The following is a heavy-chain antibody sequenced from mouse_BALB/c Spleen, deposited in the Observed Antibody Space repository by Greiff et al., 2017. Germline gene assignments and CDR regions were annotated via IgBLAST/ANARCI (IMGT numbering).Heavy chain of an antibody. CDR1: GYAFSSSW. CDR3: ARSDYRYDAFAD. V-gene: IGHV1-82*01. Sequence: VQLQQSGPELVKPGASVKISCKASGYAFSSSWMNWVKQRPGQGLEWIGRIYPGDGDTNYNGKFKGKATLTADKSSSTAYMQLSSLTSVDSAVYFCARSDYRYDAFADWGQGTLVTVSA. CDR2: IYPGDGDT. D-gene: IGHD2-14*01. J-gene: IGHJ3*01.